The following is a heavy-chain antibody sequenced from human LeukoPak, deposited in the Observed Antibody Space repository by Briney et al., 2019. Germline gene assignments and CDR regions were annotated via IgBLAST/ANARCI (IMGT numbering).Heavy chain of an antibody. J-gene: IGHJ4*02. CDR2: ISYDGSNK. CDR1: GFTFSSYA. Sequence: PGGSLRLSCAASGFTFSSYAMHWVRQAPGKGLEWVAVISYDGSNKYYADSVKGRFTISRDNSKNTLYPQMNSLRAEDTAVYYCAIPNFDYWGQGTLVTVSS. D-gene: IGHD2-2*01. V-gene: IGHV3-30-3*01. CDR3: AIPNFDY.